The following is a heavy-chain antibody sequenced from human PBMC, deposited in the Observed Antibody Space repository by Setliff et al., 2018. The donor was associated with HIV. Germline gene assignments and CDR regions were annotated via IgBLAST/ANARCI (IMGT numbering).Heavy chain of an antibody. CDR2: IFYSGTT. J-gene: IGHJ1*01. Sequence: TLSLTCHVSGGSMSNYYWSWIRQAPGKGLDWIGYIFYSGTTNYNPSLKSRVTISVDTSKNQVSLKLTSVTAADTAVYYCARGWGYYYDSWGQGTLVTVSS. CDR3: ARGWGYYYDS. D-gene: IGHD3-22*01. V-gene: IGHV4-59*01. CDR1: GGSMSNYY.